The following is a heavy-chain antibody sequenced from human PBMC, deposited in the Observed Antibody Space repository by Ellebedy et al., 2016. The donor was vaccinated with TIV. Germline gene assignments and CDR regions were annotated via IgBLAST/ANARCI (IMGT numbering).Heavy chain of an antibody. CDR3: ARVDFWSGHNTYYYYAMDV. V-gene: IGHV1-2*02. CDR2: INPNSGGT. J-gene: IGHJ6*02. D-gene: IGHD3-3*01. CDR1: GYTFTGYY. Sequence: ASVKVSCKASGYTFTGYYMHWVRQAPGQGLEWMGWINPNSGGTNYAQKFQGRVTMTEDTSTDTAYMELSSLRSEDTAVYYCARVDFWSGHNTYYYYAMDVWGQGTTVTVSS.